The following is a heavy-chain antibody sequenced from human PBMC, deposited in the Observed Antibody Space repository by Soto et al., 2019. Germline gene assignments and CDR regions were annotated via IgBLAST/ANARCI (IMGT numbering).Heavy chain of an antibody. CDR3: ARDGTGSNAFDH. J-gene: IGHJ4*02. Sequence: EVQLVESGGGLVQSGGSLRLSCVGSGFTFSVYWMTWVRQARGKGLEWVANIKQEGSEKYYVDSVKGRFTISRDNAKNSLHLKMNILRAEDMAVYCCARDGTGSNAFDHWGQGTLVTVSS. D-gene: IGHD2-2*01. CDR2: IKQEGSEK. CDR1: GFTFSVYW. V-gene: IGHV3-7*01.